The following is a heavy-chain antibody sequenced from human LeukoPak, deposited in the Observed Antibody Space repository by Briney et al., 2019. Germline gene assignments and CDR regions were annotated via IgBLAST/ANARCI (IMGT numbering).Heavy chain of an antibody. D-gene: IGHD1-26*01. CDR1: GDTFSSYA. Sequence: ASVKVSCKASGDTFSSYAISWVRQAPGQGLEWMGGIIPIFGTANYAQKFQGRVTITTDESTSTAYMELSSLRSEDTAVYYCAREATTGYAFDIWGQGTMVTVSS. V-gene: IGHV1-69*05. CDR2: IIPIFGTA. J-gene: IGHJ3*02. CDR3: AREATTGYAFDI.